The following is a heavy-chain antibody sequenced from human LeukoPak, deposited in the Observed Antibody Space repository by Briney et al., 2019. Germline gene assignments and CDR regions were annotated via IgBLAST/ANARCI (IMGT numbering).Heavy chain of an antibody. CDR2: FDPEDGET. V-gene: IGHV1-24*01. J-gene: IGHJ4*02. CDR3: ATDCSSTSCQSPYYFDY. Sequence: GASVKVSCKVSGYTLIELPIHGVRQAPGKGLEWMGGFDPEDGETIYAQKFQGRDTMTEDTSTDTAYMELSSLRSEDTAVYYCATDCSSTSCQSPYYFDYWGQGTLVTVSS. CDR1: GYTLIELP. D-gene: IGHD2-2*01.